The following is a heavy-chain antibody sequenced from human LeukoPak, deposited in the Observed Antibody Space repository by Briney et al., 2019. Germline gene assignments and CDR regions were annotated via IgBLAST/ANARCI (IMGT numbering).Heavy chain of an antibody. V-gene: IGHV3-48*03. CDR1: GXTFSGYE. Sequence: TGGSLRLSCAASGXTFSGYEVNWVRQAPGKGLEWLSFISSSGNTIYYADSVKGRFTISRDNSKNSLYLQMNSLSAEDTALYYCARDIWFGELAPGAFDVWGQGTMVTVSS. CDR3: ARDIWFGELAPGAFDV. CDR2: ISSSGNTI. D-gene: IGHD3-10*01. J-gene: IGHJ3*01.